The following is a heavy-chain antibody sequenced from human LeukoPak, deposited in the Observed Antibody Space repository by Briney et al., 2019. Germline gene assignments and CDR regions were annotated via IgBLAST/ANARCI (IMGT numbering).Heavy chain of an antibody. V-gene: IGHV1-69*05. J-gene: IGHJ4*02. CDR1: GGTFSSYA. CDR3: ARGGHDILTGYYFPLDY. Sequence: SVKVSCKASGGTFSSYAISWVRQAPGQGLEWMGGIIPIFGTANYAQKFQGRVTITTDESTSTAYMELSSLRSEDTAAYYCARGGHDILTGYYFPLDYWGQGTLVTVSS. D-gene: IGHD3-9*01. CDR2: IIPIFGTA.